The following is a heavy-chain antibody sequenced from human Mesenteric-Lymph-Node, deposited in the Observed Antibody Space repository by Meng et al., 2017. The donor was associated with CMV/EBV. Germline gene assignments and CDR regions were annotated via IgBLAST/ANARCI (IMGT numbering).Heavy chain of an antibody. D-gene: IGHD3-3*02. CDR1: GNSVNNGYYY. Sequence: ASGNSVNNGYYYWTWLRPPPGHELEWIGNICDSRTTNYHPSLRRVITISVDTSRSQFSLKLTSVSAAATVVYYCARVISILCHCLDPWGQGTLVTVSS. J-gene: IGHJ5*02. CDR2: ICDSRTT. V-gene: IGHV4-61*01. CDR3: ARVISILCHCLDP.